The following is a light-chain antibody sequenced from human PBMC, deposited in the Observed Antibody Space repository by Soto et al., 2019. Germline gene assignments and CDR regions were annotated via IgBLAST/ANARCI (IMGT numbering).Light chain of an antibody. CDR1: QSVSNTY. V-gene: IGKV3-20*01. CDR3: QQYGSSPLT. Sequence: EIVLTQSPGTLSLSPGERATLSCRASQSVSNTYLAWYQHKPGQAPRLLIYGASDRGTGTPDRFSGSGSVTDFTLTISSLEPEDFALYYCQQYGSSPLTFGQGTKLEIK. J-gene: IGKJ2*01. CDR2: GAS.